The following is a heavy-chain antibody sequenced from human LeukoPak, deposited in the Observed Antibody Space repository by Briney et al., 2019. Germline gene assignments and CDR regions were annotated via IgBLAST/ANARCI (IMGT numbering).Heavy chain of an antibody. CDR1: GFTFSSYG. CDR2: IWYDGSNK. J-gene: IGHJ5*02. Sequence: GGSLRLSCAASGFTFSSYGMHWVRQAPGKGLEWVAVIWYDGSNKYYADSVKGRFTISRDNSKNTLYLQMNSLRAEDTAVYYCARGQGTLTGYGGNWFDPWGQGTLVTVSS. V-gene: IGHV3-33*01. CDR3: ARGQGTLTGYGGNWFDP. D-gene: IGHD3-9*01.